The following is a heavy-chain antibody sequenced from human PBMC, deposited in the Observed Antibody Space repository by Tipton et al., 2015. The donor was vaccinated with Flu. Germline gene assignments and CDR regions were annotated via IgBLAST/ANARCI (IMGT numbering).Heavy chain of an antibody. J-gene: IGHJ6*03. CDR3: ARDGYCSSTSCSGDYYYMDV. CDR2: IYYSGST. CDR1: GGSISSYY. Sequence: TLSLTCTVSGGSISSYYWSWIRQPPGKGLEWIGYIYYSGSTNYNPSLKSRVTISVDTSKNQFSLKLSSVTAADTAVYYCARDGYCSSTSCSGDYYYMDVWGKGTTVTVSS. D-gene: IGHD2-2*03. V-gene: IGHV4-59*01.